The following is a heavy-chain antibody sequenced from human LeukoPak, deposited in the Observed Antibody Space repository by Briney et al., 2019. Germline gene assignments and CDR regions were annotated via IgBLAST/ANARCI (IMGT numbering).Heavy chain of an antibody. J-gene: IGHJ5*02. CDR2: IYYSGST. D-gene: IGHD2-15*01. Sequence: SETLSLTCTVSGGSISSYYWSWIRQPPGKGLEWIGYIYYSGSTNYGPSLKSRVTISVDTSKNQFSLKLSSVTAADTAVYYCARSDIVAHLFDPWGQGTLVPVSS. V-gene: IGHV4-59*01. CDR3: ARSDIVAHLFDP. CDR1: GGSISSYY.